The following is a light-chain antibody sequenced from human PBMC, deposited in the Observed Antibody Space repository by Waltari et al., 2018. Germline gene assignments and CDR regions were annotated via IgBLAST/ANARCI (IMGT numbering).Light chain of an antibody. Sequence: EIVMTQSPATLSVSPGERATLSCRASQSVSSNLAWYQQKPGQAPRLLIYGAFTRATGIPARFSGSGSGTEFTLTISSLQSEDFAVYSCQQYNNWPLTFGQGTKVEIK. V-gene: IGKV3-15*01. J-gene: IGKJ1*01. CDR1: QSVSSN. CDR3: QQYNNWPLT. CDR2: GAF.